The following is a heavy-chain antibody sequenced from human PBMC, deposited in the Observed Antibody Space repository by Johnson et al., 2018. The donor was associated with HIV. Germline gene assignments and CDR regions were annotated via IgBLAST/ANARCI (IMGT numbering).Heavy chain of an antibody. J-gene: IGHJ3*02. CDR1: GITVSSNY. Sequence: VQLVESGGGLAQPGGSLRLSCAASGITVSSNYMSWVRQAPGKGLEWVSVIFTVGDVYYADSVKGRFTISRDNSKNTLYLQMNSLRAEDTAVYYCANSYSSSSGNNDYAFDIWGQGTMVTVSS. V-gene: IGHV3-66*02. CDR2: IFTVGDV. D-gene: IGHD6-6*01. CDR3: ANSYSSSSGNNDYAFDI.